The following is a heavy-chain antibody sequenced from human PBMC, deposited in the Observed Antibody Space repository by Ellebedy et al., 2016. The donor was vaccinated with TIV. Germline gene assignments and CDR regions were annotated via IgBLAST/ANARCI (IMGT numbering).Heavy chain of an antibody. CDR1: GFTFSSYW. Sequence: GESLKISCAASGFTFSSYWMSWVRQAPGKGLEWVANIKQDGSEKYYVDSVKGRFTISRDNAKNSLYLQMNSLRAEDTAVYYCARARSRAAAGNSYDYWGQGTLVTVSS. V-gene: IGHV3-7*01. J-gene: IGHJ4*02. CDR2: IKQDGSEK. CDR3: ARARSRAAAGNSYDY. D-gene: IGHD6-13*01.